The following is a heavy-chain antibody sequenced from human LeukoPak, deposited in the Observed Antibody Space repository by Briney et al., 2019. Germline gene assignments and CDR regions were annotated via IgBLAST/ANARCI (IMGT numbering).Heavy chain of an antibody. D-gene: IGHD2-15*01. Sequence: SETLSLTCAVYGGSFSGYYWSWIRQPPGKGLEWIGEIHHSGSTNYNPSLKSRLTISVDTSKNQFSLKLSSVTAADTAVYYCARGQGGCSGGSCYLKLKRAFDIWGQGTMVTVSS. CDR1: GGSFSGYY. J-gene: IGHJ3*02. V-gene: IGHV4-34*01. CDR2: IHHSGST. CDR3: ARGQGGCSGGSCYLKLKRAFDI.